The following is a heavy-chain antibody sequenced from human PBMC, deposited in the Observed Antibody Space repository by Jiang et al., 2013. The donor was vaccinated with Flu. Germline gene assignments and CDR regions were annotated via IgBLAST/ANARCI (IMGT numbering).Heavy chain of an antibody. CDR2: IIPIFGTA. D-gene: IGHD1-26*01. V-gene: IGHV1-69*01. J-gene: IGHJ4*02. Sequence: SSVKVSCKASGGTFSSYAISWVRQAPGQGLEWMGGIIPIFGTANYAQKFQGRVTITADESTSTAYMELSSLRSEDTAVYYCARGTGGSGSYYSNYYFDYWGQGTLVTVSS. CDR1: GGTFSSYA. CDR3: ARGTGGSGSYYSNYYFDY.